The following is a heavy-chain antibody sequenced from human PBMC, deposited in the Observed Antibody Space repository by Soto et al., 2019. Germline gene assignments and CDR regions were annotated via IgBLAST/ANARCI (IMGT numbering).Heavy chain of an antibody. Sequence: EVLLVESGGGLVPPGGSLRLSCAASGFTFRGYSMNWVRQAPGKGLEWISYISGSSSTEYYADSVKGRFTISRDNARNSLYLQMNSLRDEDTAVYYGARVDTAMIDYWGHGTLVTVSS. CDR1: GFTFRGYS. CDR2: ISGSSSTE. J-gene: IGHJ4*01. D-gene: IGHD5-18*01. CDR3: ARVDTAMIDY. V-gene: IGHV3-48*02.